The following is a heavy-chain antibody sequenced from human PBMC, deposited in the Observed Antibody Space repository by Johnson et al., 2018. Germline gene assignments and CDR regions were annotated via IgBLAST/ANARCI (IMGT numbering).Heavy chain of an antibody. CDR2: IYPDDSDT. Sequence: VQLVESGAEVKKPGESLKLSCTGSGYIFSTYGIGWVRQMPGKGLEWMGMIYPDDSDTRYSPSVRGQVTLSADKSSSTADVQWSSLKASDRAMYYCSRHTAMNAFDIWGQGTMVTVSS. CDR3: SRHTAMNAFDI. CDR1: GYIFSTYG. V-gene: IGHV5-51*01. J-gene: IGHJ3*02. D-gene: IGHD5-18*01.